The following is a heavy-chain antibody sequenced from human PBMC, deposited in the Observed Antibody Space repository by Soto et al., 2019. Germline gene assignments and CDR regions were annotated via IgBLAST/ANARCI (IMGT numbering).Heavy chain of an antibody. CDR3: ARDHADYYYYYGMDV. V-gene: IGHV4-59*01. CDR1: GGSISSYC. J-gene: IGHJ6*04. CDR2: IYYSGST. Sequence: PSETLSLTCTVSGGSISSYCWSWIRQPPGKGLEWIVYIYYSGSTNYNPSLKSRVTISVDTSKNQFSLKLSSVTAAATAVYYCARDHADYYYYYGMDVWGKGTTVTVSS.